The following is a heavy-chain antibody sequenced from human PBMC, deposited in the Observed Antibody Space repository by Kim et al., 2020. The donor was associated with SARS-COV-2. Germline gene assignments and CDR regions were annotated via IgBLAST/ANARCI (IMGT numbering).Heavy chain of an antibody. D-gene: IGHD3-10*01. CDR2: INSDGSST. CDR3: ARTYYYGSGSYFNDAFDI. V-gene: IGHV3-74*01. J-gene: IGHJ3*02. Sequence: GGSLRLSCAASGFTFSSYWMHWVRQAPGKGLVWVSRINSDGSSTSYADSVKGRFTISRDNAKNTLYLQMNSLRAEDTAVYYCARTYYYGSGSYFNDAFDIWGQGTMVTVSS. CDR1: GFTFSSYW.